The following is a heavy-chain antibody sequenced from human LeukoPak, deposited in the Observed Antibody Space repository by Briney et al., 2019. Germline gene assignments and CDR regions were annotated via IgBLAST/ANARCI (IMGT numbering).Heavy chain of an antibody. CDR3: VRDLQD. V-gene: IGHV3-74*01. CDR2: INGDGSIT. J-gene: IGHJ4*02. Sequence: PGGSLRLSCAGSRLTLSSYWMQCVRQAPGKGLVWVSRINGDGSITNYADSVKGRFTISRDNAKNTLFLQMDSLRDEDTAVYCCVRDLQDWGQGTLVTVSS. CDR1: RLTLSSYW.